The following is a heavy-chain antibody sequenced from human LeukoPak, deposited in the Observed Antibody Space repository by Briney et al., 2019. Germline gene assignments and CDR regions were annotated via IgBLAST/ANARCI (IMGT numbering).Heavy chain of an antibody. CDR3: ARVLSDSSGWYHFDY. V-gene: IGHV3-23*01. CDR2: INGSGGST. CDR1: GFTFSSYA. J-gene: IGHJ4*02. D-gene: IGHD6-19*01. Sequence: GGSLRLSCAASGFTFSSYAMSWVRQAPGKGLEWVSDINGSGGSTYYADSVKGRFTISRDNLKNTLYLQMNSLRAEDTAVYYCARVLSDSSGWYHFDYWGQGTLVTVSS.